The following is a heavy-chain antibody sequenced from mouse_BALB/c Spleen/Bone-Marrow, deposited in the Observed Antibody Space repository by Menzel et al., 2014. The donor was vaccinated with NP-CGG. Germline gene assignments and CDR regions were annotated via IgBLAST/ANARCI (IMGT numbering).Heavy chain of an antibody. CDR2: IYPGDDDT. J-gene: IGHJ2*01. CDR1: GYAFSIYW. V-gene: IGHV1-80*01. CDR3: ARGGISIDY. Sequence: VHLVESGAELVRPGSSVKISRKASGYAFSIYWMNWVKQRPGQGLEWIGQIYPGDDDTDYNGKFKGKATLTADRSSSTAYMQLNRLTSEDSAVYFCARGGISIDYWGQGTTLTVSS.